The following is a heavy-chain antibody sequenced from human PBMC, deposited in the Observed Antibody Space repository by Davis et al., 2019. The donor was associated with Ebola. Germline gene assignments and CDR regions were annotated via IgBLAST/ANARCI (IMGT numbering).Heavy chain of an antibody. J-gene: IGHJ3*02. CDR3: ARPRDYVVGNAFDI. D-gene: IGHD2-21*01. CDR2: ISAYNGNT. V-gene: IGHV1-18*01. Sequence: AASVKVSCKTSGYIFTSYGITWVRQAPGQGLEWMGWISAYNGNTNYAQKLQGRVTMTTDTSTSTAYMELRSLRSDDTAVYYCARPRDYVVGNAFDIWGQGTMVTVSS. CDR1: GYIFTSYG.